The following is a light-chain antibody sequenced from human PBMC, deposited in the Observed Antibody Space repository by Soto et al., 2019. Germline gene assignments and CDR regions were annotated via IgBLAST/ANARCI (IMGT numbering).Light chain of an antibody. CDR1: SSDVGSYTY. CDR2: EVN. V-gene: IGLV2-14*01. CDR3: SSYTSSTTLYV. J-gene: IGLJ1*01. Sequence: QSVLTQPASVSGSPRQSITISCTGASSDVGSYTYVSWYQQHPGKAPKLLIYEVNNRPSGVSNRFSGSKSGKTASLTISGLQAEDEADYYCSSYTSSTTLYVFGTGTKVTVL.